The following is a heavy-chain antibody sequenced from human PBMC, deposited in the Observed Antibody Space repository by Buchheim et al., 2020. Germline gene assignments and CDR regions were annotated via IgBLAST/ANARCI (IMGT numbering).Heavy chain of an antibody. V-gene: IGHV3-7*01. CDR2: IKQDGSEK. D-gene: IGHD2-2*01. CDR1: GFTFSSYW. Sequence: EVQLLDSGGGLVQTGGSLRLSCAASGFTFSSYWMSWVRQAPGKGLEWVANIKQDGSEKYYVDSVKGRFTISRDNAKNSLYLQMNSLRDEDTAVYYCARDIVVDQLDYYYYYGMDVWGQGTT. CDR3: ARDIVVDQLDYYYYYGMDV. J-gene: IGHJ6*02.